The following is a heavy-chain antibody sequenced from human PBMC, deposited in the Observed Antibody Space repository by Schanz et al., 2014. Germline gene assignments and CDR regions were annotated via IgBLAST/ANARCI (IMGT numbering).Heavy chain of an antibody. J-gene: IGHJ4*02. CDR1: GFTFRGYA. D-gene: IGHD5-18*01. V-gene: IGHV3-23*04. CDR2: ISGSGGNT. CDR3: VRVSFADPRLYRGMDRDIDY. Sequence: EVQLVQSGGGLVQPGGSLRLSCAASGFTFRGYAMSWVRQAPGRGLEWVSIISGSGGNTYYADAVRGRFTISRDNSKTTVYLQMNRLSAEDTAVYYCVRVSFADPRLYRGMDRDIDYWGQGTLVTVSS.